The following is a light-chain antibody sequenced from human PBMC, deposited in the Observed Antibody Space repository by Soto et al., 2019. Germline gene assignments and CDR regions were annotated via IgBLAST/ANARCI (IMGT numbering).Light chain of an antibody. V-gene: IGKV3-15*01. CDR3: QQYNNWPPYT. CDR2: AAS. CDR1: QTIRDN. Sequence: EIGMTQSPPTLSVSPGDRATLSCRASQTIRDNLAWYQLRPGQAPRLLIYAASSRASGIPARFSGSGSGTEFTLSISSLQSEDFALYYCQQYNNWPPYTFGQGTEVDI. J-gene: IGKJ2*01.